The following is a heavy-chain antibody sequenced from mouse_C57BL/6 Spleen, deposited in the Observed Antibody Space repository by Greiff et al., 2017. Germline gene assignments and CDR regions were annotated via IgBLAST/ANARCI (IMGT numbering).Heavy chain of an antibody. CDR2: ISYDGSN. Sequence: EVKLMESGPGLVKPSQSLSLTCSVTGYSITSGYYWNWIRQFPGNKLEWMGYISYDGSNNYNPSLKNRISITRDTSKNQFFLMLNSVTTEDTATYYCARDQGYYWAYWGQGTLVTVSA. D-gene: IGHD2-3*01. CDR1: GYSITSGYY. J-gene: IGHJ3*01. V-gene: IGHV3-6*01. CDR3: ARDQGYYWAY.